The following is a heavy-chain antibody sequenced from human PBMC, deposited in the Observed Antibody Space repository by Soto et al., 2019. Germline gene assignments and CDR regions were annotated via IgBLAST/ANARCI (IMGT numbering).Heavy chain of an antibody. CDR2: IYHSGST. D-gene: IGHD3-16*01. CDR3: GVGGGLTRYY. Sequence: QLQLQESGSGLVKPSQTLSLTCAVSGGSISSGGYSWSWIRQPPGKGLEWIGYIYHSGSTYYNPSLKSRVTISVDRSKDQFSLKLSSVTAAATAVYYCGVGGGLTRYYWGQGTLVTVSS. V-gene: IGHV4-30-2*01. CDR1: GGSISSGGYS. J-gene: IGHJ4*02.